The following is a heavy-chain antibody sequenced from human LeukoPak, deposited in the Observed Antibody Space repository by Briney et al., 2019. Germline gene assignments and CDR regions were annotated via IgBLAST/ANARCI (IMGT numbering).Heavy chain of an antibody. CDR1: GFTFSSYG. CDR3: ARGHGEYCSSTSCYFGY. J-gene: IGHJ4*02. CDR2: IWYDGSNK. D-gene: IGHD2-2*01. V-gene: IGHV3-33*01. Sequence: GRSLRLSCAASGFTFSSYGMHWVRQAPGKGLEWVAVIWYDGSNKYYADSVKGRFTISRDNSKNTLYLQMNSLRAEDTAVYYCARGHGEYCSSTSCYFGYWGQGTLVTVSS.